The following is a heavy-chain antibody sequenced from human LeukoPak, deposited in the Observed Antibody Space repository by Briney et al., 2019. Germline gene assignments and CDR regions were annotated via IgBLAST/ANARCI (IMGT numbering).Heavy chain of an antibody. Sequence: GGSLRLSCAASGFTFSSYAMNWVRQAPGKGLEWVSSISGSGTGGTTYYADSVKGRFTISRDNSKNTLYLQMNSLRPEDTAVYYCAKDRDGEYSYEYYYYGMDVWGQGTTVTVSS. V-gene: IGHV3-23*01. J-gene: IGHJ6*02. CDR1: GFTFSSYA. CDR3: AKDRDGEYSYEYYYYGMDV. CDR2: ISGSGTGGTT. D-gene: IGHD5-18*01.